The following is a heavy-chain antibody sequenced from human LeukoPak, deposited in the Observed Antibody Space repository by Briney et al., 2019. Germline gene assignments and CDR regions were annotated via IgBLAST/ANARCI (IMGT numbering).Heavy chain of an antibody. D-gene: IGHD2-15*01. CDR1: GFTFSNYW. Sequence: GGSLRLSCAVSGFTFSNYWMHWVRQAPGKGLVWVSRIKSDGSRTDYADSVKGRFTISRDNAKNTLYLQMNSLRAEDTAIYYCARELPFDYWGQGTLVTVSS. V-gene: IGHV3-74*01. CDR2: IKSDGSRT. CDR3: ARELPFDY. J-gene: IGHJ4*02.